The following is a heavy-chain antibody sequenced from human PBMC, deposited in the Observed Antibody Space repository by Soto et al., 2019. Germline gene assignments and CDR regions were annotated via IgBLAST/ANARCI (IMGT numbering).Heavy chain of an antibody. D-gene: IGHD6-19*01. J-gene: IGHJ4*02. V-gene: IGHV1-18*01. CDR3: ARINSYSSPDY. CDR1: CYTLTSYG. Sequence: GAPVKVSCKASCYTLTSYGINWVRQAPGQGLEWMGWISAYNGNTNYAQKLQGRVTMTTDTSTSTAYMELRSLRSDDTAVYYCARINSYSSPDYWGQGTLVTVSS. CDR2: ISAYNGNT.